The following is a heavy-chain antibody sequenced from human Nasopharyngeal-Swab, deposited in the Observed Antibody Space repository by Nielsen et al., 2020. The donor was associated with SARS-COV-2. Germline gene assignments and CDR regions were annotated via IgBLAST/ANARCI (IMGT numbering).Heavy chain of an antibody. CDR2: IYYSGST. CDR3: ASYYDSSGYQTFYYYYMDV. V-gene: IGHV4-39*01. CDR1: GGSISSSSYY. J-gene: IGHJ6*03. Sequence: SETLSLTCTVSGGSISSSSYYWGWIRQPPGKGLEWMGSIYYSGSTYYNPSLKSRVTISVNTSKNQFSLKLSSVTAADTAVYYRASYYDSSGYQTFYYYYMDVWGKGTTVTVSS. D-gene: IGHD3-22*01.